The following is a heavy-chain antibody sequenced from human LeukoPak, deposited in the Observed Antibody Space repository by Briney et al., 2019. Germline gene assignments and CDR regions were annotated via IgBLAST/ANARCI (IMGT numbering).Heavy chain of an antibody. CDR2: INPNSGGT. D-gene: IGHD3-10*01. J-gene: IGHJ4*02. V-gene: IGHV1-2*02. CDR1: GYTFTGYY. Sequence: HVASVKVSCKASGYTFTGYYMHWVRQAPGQGLEWMGWINPNSGGTNYAQKFQGRVTMTRDTSISTAYMELSRLRSDDTAVYYCARPLWFGGGGAAPLDYWGQGTLVTVSS. CDR3: ARPLWFGGGGAAPLDY.